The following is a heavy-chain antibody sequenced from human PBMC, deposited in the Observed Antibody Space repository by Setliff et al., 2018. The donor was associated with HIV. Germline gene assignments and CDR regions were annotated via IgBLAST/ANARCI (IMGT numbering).Heavy chain of an antibody. V-gene: IGHV3-23*01. D-gene: IGHD3-22*01. CDR3: ATPPTLYYDDTGLGYFDY. Sequence: GGSLRLSCEVSGLTFSRYAVSWVRQAPGKGLEWVSSVSGSGSDTYYADSVKGRFTISRDNSRNTLYLQMTGLRADDTAVYYCATPPTLYYDDTGLGYFDYWGQGALVTVSS. J-gene: IGHJ4*02. CDR1: GLTFSRYA. CDR2: VSGSGSDT.